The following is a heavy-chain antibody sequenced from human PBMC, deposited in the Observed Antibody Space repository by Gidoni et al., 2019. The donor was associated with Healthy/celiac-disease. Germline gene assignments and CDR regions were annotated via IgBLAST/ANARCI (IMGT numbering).Heavy chain of an antibody. J-gene: IGHJ3*02. CDR1: GFTLSSYW. CDR2: IKQDGSEK. Sequence: EVQLVESGGGLVQPGGSRRLSCAASGFTLSSYWMSWVHQAPGKGLEWVANIKQDGSEKYYVDSVKGRFTISRANAKNSLYLQMNSLRAEDTAVYYCARGGKGYYDFWSGFGNDAFDIWGQGTMVTVSS. CDR3: ARGGKGYYDFWSGFGNDAFDI. D-gene: IGHD3-3*01. V-gene: IGHV3-7*01.